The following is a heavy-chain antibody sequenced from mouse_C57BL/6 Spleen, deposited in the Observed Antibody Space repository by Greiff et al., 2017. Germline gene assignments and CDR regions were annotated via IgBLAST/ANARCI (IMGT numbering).Heavy chain of an antibody. Sequence: EVKLEESEGGLVQPGSSMKLSCTASGFTFSDYYMAWVRQVPEKGLEWVANINSDGSSTYYLDSLKSRFIISRYTAKNILYLQMSSLKSEDTATYYCARGGLQGFAYWGQGTLVTVSA. V-gene: IGHV5-16*01. CDR2: INSDGSST. D-gene: IGHD2-4*01. J-gene: IGHJ3*01. CDR3: ARGGLQGFAY. CDR1: GFTFSDYY.